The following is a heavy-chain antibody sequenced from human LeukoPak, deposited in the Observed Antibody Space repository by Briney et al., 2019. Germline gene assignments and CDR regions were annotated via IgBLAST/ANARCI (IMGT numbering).Heavy chain of an antibody. V-gene: IGHV3-21*01. J-gene: IGHJ3*02. D-gene: IGHD2-15*01. Sequence: GGSLRLSCAASGFTFSSYSMNWVRQAPGKGLEWVSSISSSSSYIYYPDPVKGRFTISRDNAKNSLYLQMNSLRAEDTAVYYYARVGMVAAGAFDIWGQGTMVTVSS. CDR2: ISSSSSYI. CDR3: ARVGMVAAGAFDI. CDR1: GFTFSSYS.